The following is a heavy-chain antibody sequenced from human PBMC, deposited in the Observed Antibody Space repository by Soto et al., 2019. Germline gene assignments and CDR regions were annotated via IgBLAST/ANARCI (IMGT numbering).Heavy chain of an antibody. V-gene: IGHV3-53*01. CDR1: GFTVSSHY. D-gene: IGHD3-22*01. J-gene: IGHJ4*02. CDR2: IYSGGST. CDR3: ARGYDSSGLDY. Sequence: GGSLRLSCAASGFTVSSHYMSWVRQSPGKGLEWVSVIYSGGSTYYADSVKGRFTISRDNSKNTLYLQMNSLRAEDTAVYYCARGYDSSGLDYWGQGTLVTVSS.